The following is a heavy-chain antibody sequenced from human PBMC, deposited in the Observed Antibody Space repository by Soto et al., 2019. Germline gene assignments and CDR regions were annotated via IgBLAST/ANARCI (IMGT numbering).Heavy chain of an antibody. Sequence: GASVKVSCKASGYTFTSYGISWVRQAPGQGFEWMGWISAYNGNTNCAQKFQDRDTMTTDTSTSTAYMELRSLRSDDTAVYYCAKSPSISVAHDPFDIWGQGTMVTVSS. CDR3: AKSPSISVAHDPFDI. CDR1: GYTFTSYG. J-gene: IGHJ3*02. V-gene: IGHV1-18*01. D-gene: IGHD6-19*01. CDR2: ISAYNGNT.